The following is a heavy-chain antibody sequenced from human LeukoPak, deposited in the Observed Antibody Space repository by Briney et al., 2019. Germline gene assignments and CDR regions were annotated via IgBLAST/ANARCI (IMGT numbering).Heavy chain of an antibody. CDR1: GGSFSGYY. D-gene: IGHD4-11*01. CDR3: ARRGTVTHVDY. V-gene: IGHV4-34*01. CDR2: INHSGST. Sequence: PSETLSLTCAVYGGSFSGYYWSWIRQPPGKGLEWIGEINHSGSTNYNPSLKSRVTISVDTSKNQFSLKLSSVTAADTAVYYCARRGTVTHVDYWGQGTLVTVSS. J-gene: IGHJ4*02.